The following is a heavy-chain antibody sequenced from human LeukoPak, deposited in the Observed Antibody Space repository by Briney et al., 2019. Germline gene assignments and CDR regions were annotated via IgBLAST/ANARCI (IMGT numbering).Heavy chain of an antibody. CDR2: ISSSSTI. Sequence: GGSLRLSCAASGFTFSSYSMNWVRQAPGKGLEWVSYISSSSTIYYADSVKGRFTISRDNAKNSLYLQMNSLRAEDTAVYYCARGLDYTGGQGTLVTVSS. D-gene: IGHD4-11*01. J-gene: IGHJ4*02. CDR1: GFTFSSYS. CDR3: ARGLDYT. V-gene: IGHV3-48*01.